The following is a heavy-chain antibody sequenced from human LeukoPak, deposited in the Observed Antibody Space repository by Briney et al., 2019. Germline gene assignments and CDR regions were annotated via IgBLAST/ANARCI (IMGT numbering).Heavy chain of an antibody. Sequence: GGSLRLSCAASGFTFSSYWMSWVRQAPGKGLEWVAVIWYDGSNKYYADSVKGRFTISRDNSKNTLYLQMNSLRAEDTAVYYCARRYYGSGSYYIDYWGQGTLVTVSS. CDR1: GFTFSSYW. D-gene: IGHD3-10*01. V-gene: IGHV3-33*08. CDR2: IWYDGSNK. J-gene: IGHJ4*02. CDR3: ARRYYGSGSYYIDY.